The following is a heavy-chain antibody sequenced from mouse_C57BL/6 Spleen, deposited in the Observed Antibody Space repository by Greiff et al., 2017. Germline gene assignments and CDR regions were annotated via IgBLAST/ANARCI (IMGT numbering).Heavy chain of an antibody. CDR2: ILPGNGST. Sequence: QVQLKESGAELMKPGASVKLSCKATGYTFTGYWIEWVKQRPGHGLEWIGEILPGNGSTNYNEKFKGQATFTADTSSNTAYMQLSSLTAEDSAIYYCARDWNDYDYFDVWGTGTTVTVSS. CDR3: ARDWNDYDYFDV. CDR1: GYTFTGYW. V-gene: IGHV1-9*01. J-gene: IGHJ1*03. D-gene: IGHD2-4*01.